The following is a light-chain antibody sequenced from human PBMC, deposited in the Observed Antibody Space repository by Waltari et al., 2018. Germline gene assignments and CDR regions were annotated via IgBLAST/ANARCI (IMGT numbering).Light chain of an antibody. Sequence: ILLTQSLATLSLSQGATATLPSRASQSVGSYLAWYQQKPGQPPRLLIYDASNRATGVPARFRGSGSGTEFTLTISSLEAEDFAVYYCQQRSNWTPHTFGQGARLDIK. V-gene: IGKV3-11*01. CDR2: DAS. CDR1: QSVGSY. J-gene: IGKJ2*01. CDR3: QQRSNWTPHT.